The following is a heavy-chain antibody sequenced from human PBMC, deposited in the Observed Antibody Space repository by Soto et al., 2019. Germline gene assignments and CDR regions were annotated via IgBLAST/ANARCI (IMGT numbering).Heavy chain of an antibody. J-gene: IGHJ3*02. V-gene: IGHV5-51*01. CDR2: IYPGDSDT. CDR3: ATQDSVLLWFGGRTTRIDAFDI. D-gene: IGHD3-10*01. CDR1: GYSFTSYW. Sequence: GESLKISCKGSGYSFTSYWIGWVRQMPGKGLEWMGIIYPGDSDTRYSPSFQGQVTISADKSISTAYLQWSSLKASDTAMYYCATQDSVLLWFGGRTTRIDAFDIWGQGTMVTVSS.